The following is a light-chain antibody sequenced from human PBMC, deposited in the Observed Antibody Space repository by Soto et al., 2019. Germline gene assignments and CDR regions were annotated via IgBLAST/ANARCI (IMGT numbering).Light chain of an antibody. V-gene: IGKV1-39*01. J-gene: IGKJ2*01. CDR2: SAS. CDR1: QNIRTY. Sequence: DIQMTQSPYSLSASVGDSVTITCRASQNIRTYLNWYQQKPGRAPKLLIHSASALPSGVPSRFSGSGSGTEFNLTMRGLTPEDFENSYCQQGHSTPYTFGQGTKVDIK. CDR3: QQGHSTPYT.